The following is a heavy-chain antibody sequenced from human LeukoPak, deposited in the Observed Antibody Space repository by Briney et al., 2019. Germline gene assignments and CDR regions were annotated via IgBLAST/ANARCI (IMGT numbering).Heavy chain of an antibody. J-gene: IGHJ4*02. CDR1: GGSISSYY. CDR3: ARDAPVRYSGSYFDY. Sequence: SETLPLTCTVSGGSISSYYWSWIRQPPGKGLEWIGYIYYSGSTNYNPSLKSRVTISVDTSKNQFSLKLSSVTAADTAVYYCARDAPVRYSGSYFDYWGQGTLVTVSS. CDR2: IYYSGST. V-gene: IGHV4-59*01. D-gene: IGHD1-26*01.